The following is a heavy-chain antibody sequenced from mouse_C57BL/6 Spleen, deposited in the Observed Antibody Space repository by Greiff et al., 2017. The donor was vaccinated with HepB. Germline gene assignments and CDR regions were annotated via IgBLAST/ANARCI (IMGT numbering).Heavy chain of an antibody. V-gene: IGHV2-2*01. CDR3: ARGNWDPYWYFDV. D-gene: IGHD4-1*01. J-gene: IGHJ1*03. CDR1: GFSLTSYG. Sequence: VQLQQSGPGLVQPSQSLSITCTVSGFSLTSYGVHWVRQSPGKGLEWLGVIWSGGSTDYNAAFISRLSISKDNSKSQVFFKMNSLQADDTAIYYCARGNWDPYWYFDVWGTGTTVTVSS. CDR2: IWSGGST.